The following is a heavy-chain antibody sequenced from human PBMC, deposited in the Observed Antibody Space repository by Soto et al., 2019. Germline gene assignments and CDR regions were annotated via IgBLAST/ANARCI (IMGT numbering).Heavy chain of an antibody. J-gene: IGHJ6*02. CDR2: IYPGDSDT. CDR1: GYSFTSYW. D-gene: IGHD2-2*01. Sequence: GESLKISCKGSGYSFTSYWIGWVRQMPGKGLEWMGIIYPGDSDTRYSPSFQGQVTISADKSISTAYLQWSSLKASDTAMYYCARRGGVVVPAAMRDYYYGMDVWGQGTTVTVSS. V-gene: IGHV5-51*01. CDR3: ARRGGVVVPAAMRDYYYGMDV.